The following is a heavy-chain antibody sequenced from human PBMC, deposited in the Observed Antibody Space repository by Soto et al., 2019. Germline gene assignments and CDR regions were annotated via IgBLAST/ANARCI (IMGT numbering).Heavy chain of an antibody. V-gene: IGHV3-30*18. CDR3: AKNHLPQSYYDLPWFDP. CDR1: GFIFSDYG. J-gene: IGHJ5*02. D-gene: IGHD3-3*01. CDR2: ISSDGSDK. Sequence: QVHLVGSGGGVVQPGRSLRISCAASGFIFSDYGMHWVRKAPGKGLEWMAIISSDGSDKYYADSVKGRFTISRDNSKNTLYLQMNSLRAEDTAVYYCAKNHLPQSYYDLPWFDPWGQGTLVTVSS.